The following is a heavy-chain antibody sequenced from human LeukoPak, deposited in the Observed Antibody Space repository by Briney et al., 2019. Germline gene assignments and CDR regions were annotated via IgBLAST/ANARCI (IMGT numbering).Heavy chain of an antibody. J-gene: IGHJ4*02. V-gene: IGHV4-34*01. CDR1: GGSISSYY. D-gene: IGHD3-22*01. CDR3: ARDTLDSSGYYPLDY. Sequence: SETLSLTCTVSGGSISSYYWSWIRQPPGKGLEWIGEINHSGSTNYNPSLKSRVTISVDTSKNQFSLKLSSVTAADTAVYYCARDTLDSSGYYPLDYWGQGTLVTVSS. CDR2: INHSGST.